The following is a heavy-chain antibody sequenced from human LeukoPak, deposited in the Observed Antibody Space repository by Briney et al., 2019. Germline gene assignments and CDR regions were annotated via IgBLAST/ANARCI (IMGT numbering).Heavy chain of an antibody. D-gene: IGHD6-13*01. Sequence: GGSLRLSCAASGFTVSSNYMSWVRQAPGKGLEWVSVIYSGGSTYYADSVKGRFTISRDNSKNTLYLQMNSLRAEDTAVYYCARGRYSSPPAFDYWGQGTLVTVSS. CDR1: GFTVSSNY. CDR2: IYSGGST. V-gene: IGHV3-66*01. J-gene: IGHJ4*02. CDR3: ARGRYSSPPAFDY.